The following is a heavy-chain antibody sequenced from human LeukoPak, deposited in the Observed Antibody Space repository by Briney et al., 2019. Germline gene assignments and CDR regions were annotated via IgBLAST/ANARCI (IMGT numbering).Heavy chain of an antibody. V-gene: IGHV3-43D*03. J-gene: IGHJ4*02. CDR3: TKAYGSSGRVKYYFHN. Sequence: PGGSLRLSCAASGFNFDDYAMHWVRQAPGKGLEWVSLISWDGGSSYYAESVKGRFTNSRDNSKNSLYLQMNSLRAEDTALYYCTKAYGSSGRVKYYFHNWGQGTLVAVSS. CDR2: ISWDGGSS. CDR1: GFNFDDYA. D-gene: IGHD3-22*01.